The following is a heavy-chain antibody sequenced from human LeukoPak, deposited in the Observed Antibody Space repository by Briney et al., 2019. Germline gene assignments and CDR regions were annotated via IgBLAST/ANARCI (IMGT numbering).Heavy chain of an antibody. CDR3: AKEMPVAGDKYFDY. D-gene: IGHD6-19*01. V-gene: IGHV3-33*06. J-gene: IGHJ4*02. Sequence: GGSLRLSCAASGFTFSSYAMHWVRQAPGKGLEWVAVIWYDGSKKYYADSVKGRFTISRDNSNNTLYLQMNTLRAEDTAVYYCAKEMPVAGDKYFDYWGQGILVTVSS. CDR1: GFTFSSYA. CDR2: IWYDGSKK.